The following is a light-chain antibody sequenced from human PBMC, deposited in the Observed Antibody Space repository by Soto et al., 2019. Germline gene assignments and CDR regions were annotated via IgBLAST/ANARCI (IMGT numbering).Light chain of an antibody. V-gene: IGKV1-12*01. Sequence: DIQMTQSPSSVSASVGDRVTITCRASQGISSWLAWYQQKPGKAPKLLIYAASSLQSGVPSRFIGTGSRTDSTLPISILHPDDFSPYYCQLAHSFPPLTFGGGTKVEIK. CDR3: QLAHSFPPLT. J-gene: IGKJ4*01. CDR1: QGISSW. CDR2: AAS.